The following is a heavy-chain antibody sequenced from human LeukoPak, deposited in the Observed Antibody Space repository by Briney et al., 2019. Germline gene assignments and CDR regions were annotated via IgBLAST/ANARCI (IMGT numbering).Heavy chain of an antibody. Sequence: SETLSLTCAVYGGSFSGYYWSWIRQPPGKGLEWIGEINHSGSTNYNPSLKSRVTISVDTSKNQFPLKLSSVTAADTAVYYCARHYYYYGMDVWGQGTTVTVSS. CDR3: ARHYYYYGMDV. CDR1: GGSFSGYY. J-gene: IGHJ6*02. V-gene: IGHV4-34*01. CDR2: INHSGST.